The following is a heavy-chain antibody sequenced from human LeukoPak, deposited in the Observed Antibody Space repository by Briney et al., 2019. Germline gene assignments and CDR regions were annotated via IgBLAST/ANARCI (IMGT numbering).Heavy chain of an antibody. Sequence: GGSLRLSCAASGFTFSGYTMDWVRQAPGKGLEWVSSISGGSGNIYYADSVKGRFTISRDNAKNSLYLQMNSLRAEDTAVYYCARRRNYYDYWGQGTLVTVSS. CDR2: ISGGSGNI. V-gene: IGHV3-21*01. J-gene: IGHJ4*02. CDR3: ARRRNYYDY. CDR1: GFTFSGYT.